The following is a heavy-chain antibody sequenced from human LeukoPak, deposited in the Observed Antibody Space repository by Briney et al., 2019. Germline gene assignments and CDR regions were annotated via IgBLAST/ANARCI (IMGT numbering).Heavy chain of an antibody. CDR2: IYYSGST. Sequence: PSETLSLTCTVSGGSISSSSYYWGWIRQPPGKGLEWIGSIYYSGSTYYNPSLKSRVTISVDTSKNQFSLKLSSVTAADTAVYYCARARRFLYYDSSGLDYWGQGTLVTVSS. V-gene: IGHV4-39*07. CDR1: GGSISSSSYY. CDR3: ARARRFLYYDSSGLDY. D-gene: IGHD3-22*01. J-gene: IGHJ4*02.